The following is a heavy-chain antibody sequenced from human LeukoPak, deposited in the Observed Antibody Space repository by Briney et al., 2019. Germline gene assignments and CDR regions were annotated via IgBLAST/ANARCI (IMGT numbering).Heavy chain of an antibody. D-gene: IGHD3-22*01. CDR2: IYYSGST. CDR3: AREPGVYYDSTFGI. V-gene: IGHV4-59*01. J-gene: IGHJ3*02. Sequence: PSETLSLTCTVSGGSISSYYWSWIRQPPGKGLEWIGYIYYSGSTNYNPSLKSRVTISVDTSKNQFSLKLSSVTAADTAVYYCAREPGVYYDSTFGIWGQGTMVTVSS. CDR1: GGSISSYY.